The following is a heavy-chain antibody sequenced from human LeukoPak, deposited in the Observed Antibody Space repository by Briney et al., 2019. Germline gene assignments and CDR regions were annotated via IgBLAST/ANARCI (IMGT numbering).Heavy chain of an antibody. V-gene: IGHV1-8*01. D-gene: IGHD4/OR15-4a*01. CDR2: MNPNSGNT. CDR1: GYTFTSYD. J-gene: IGHJ4*02. Sequence: ASVKVSCKASGYTFTSYDINWVRQATGQGLEWMGWMNPNSGNTGYAQKFQGRVIMTRNTSISTAYMELSSLRSEDTAVYYCARGFGANTHFDYWGQGTLVTVSS. CDR3: ARGFGANTHFDY.